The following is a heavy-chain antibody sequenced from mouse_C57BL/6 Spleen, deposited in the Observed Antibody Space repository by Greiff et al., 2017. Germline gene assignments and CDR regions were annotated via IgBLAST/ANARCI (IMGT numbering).Heavy chain of an antibody. CDR2: IRSKSNNYAT. D-gene: IGHD1-1*01. V-gene: IGHV10-1*01. Sequence: EVMLVESGGGLVQPKGSLKLSCAASGFSFNTYAMNWVRQAPGKGLEWVARIRSKSNNYATYYADSVKDRFTISRDDSESMLYLQMNNLKTEDTAMYYCVRHGYGSSPWFAYWGQGTLVTVSA. J-gene: IGHJ3*01. CDR3: VRHGYGSSPWFAY. CDR1: GFSFNTYA.